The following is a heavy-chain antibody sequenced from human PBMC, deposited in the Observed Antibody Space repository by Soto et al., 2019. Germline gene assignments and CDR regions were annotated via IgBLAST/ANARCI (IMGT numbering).Heavy chain of an antibody. D-gene: IGHD3-16*01. CDR3: AKRAGYVMDV. J-gene: IGHJ6*02. Sequence: EEQLLESGGGLVQPGGSLRLSCAASGFTFSNYVMNWVRQAPGKGLEWVSGISSDTDRNYADSLWGRFTISRDNSKNTLYLQMNNLRAEDTAVYYCAKRAGYVMDVWGQGTTVTVSS. CDR1: GFTFSNYV. CDR2: ISSDTDR. V-gene: IGHV3-23*01.